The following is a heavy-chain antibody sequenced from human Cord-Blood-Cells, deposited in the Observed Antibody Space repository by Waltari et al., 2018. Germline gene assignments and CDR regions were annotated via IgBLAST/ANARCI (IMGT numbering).Heavy chain of an antibody. D-gene: IGHD3-9*01. Sequence: QVQLQESGPGLVKPSQTLSLTCTVSGGSISSGDYYWSWIRQPPGKGLEWSGDIYYSGSTYYTPSLKCRVTLSVYTSKHRFSLKLSSGTAADTAVYSCARDTVVTYYDSLTGYDAFDIWGQGTMVTVSS. J-gene: IGHJ3*02. V-gene: IGHV4-30-4*08. CDR3: ARDTVVTYYDSLTGYDAFDI. CDR1: GGSISSGDYY. CDR2: IYYSGST.